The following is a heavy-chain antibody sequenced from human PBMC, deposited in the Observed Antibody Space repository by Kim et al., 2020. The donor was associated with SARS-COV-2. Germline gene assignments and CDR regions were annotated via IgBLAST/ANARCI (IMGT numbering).Heavy chain of an antibody. V-gene: IGHV4-59*08. CDR2: IDYSGSA. J-gene: IGHJ4*02. CDR3: ARRFYGRIDY. CDR1: GASISSYY. Sequence: SETLSLTCTVSGASISSYYWSWIRQPPGKGLEWIAYIDYSGSATYNPSLKSRVTMSVETSKNQFSLNLRSATATDTAVYYCARRFYGRIDYWGQGALVTV. D-gene: IGHD3-16*01.